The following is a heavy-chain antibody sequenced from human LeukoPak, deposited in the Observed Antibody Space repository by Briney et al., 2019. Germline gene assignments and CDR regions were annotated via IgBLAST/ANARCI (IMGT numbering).Heavy chain of an antibody. CDR1: GFTFSSYA. CDR2: ISSNGGST. D-gene: IGHD6-19*01. CDR3: ATYSRGWYGIHYYYYGMDV. Sequence: GGSLRLSCAASGFTFSSYAMHWVRQAPGKGLEYVSAISSNGGSTYYANSVKGRFTISRDNSKNTLYLQMGSLRAEDMAVYYCATYSRGWYGIHYYYYGMDVWGQGTTVTVSS. V-gene: IGHV3-64*01. J-gene: IGHJ6*02.